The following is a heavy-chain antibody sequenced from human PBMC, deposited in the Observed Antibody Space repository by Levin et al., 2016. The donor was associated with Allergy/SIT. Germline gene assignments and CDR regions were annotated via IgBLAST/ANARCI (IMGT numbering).Heavy chain of an antibody. CDR3: ARLVEVEGEELDY. CDR1: GYSFTSYW. D-gene: IGHD5-24*01. Sequence: GSLRLSCKGSGYSFTSYWIGWVRQMPGKGLEWMGIIYPGDSDTRYSPSFQGQVTISADKSISTAYLQWSSLKASDTAMYYCARLVEVEGEELDYWGQGTLVTVSS. CDR2: IYPGDSDT. J-gene: IGHJ4*02. V-gene: IGHV5-51*01.